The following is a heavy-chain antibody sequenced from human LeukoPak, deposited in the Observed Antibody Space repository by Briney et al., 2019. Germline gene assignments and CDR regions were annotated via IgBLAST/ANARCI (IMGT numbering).Heavy chain of an antibody. D-gene: IGHD3-10*01. CDR1: GFTFSSYW. Sequence: RGSLRLSCAASGFTFSSYWMSWVRQAPGKGLEWVANIKQDGSEKYYVDSVKGRFTIFRDNAKNSLYLQMNSLRAEDTAVYYCARDLLTMVRGVIYYYYGMDVWGQGTTVTVSS. CDR3: ARDLLTMVRGVIYYYYGMDV. V-gene: IGHV3-7*01. J-gene: IGHJ6*02. CDR2: IKQDGSEK.